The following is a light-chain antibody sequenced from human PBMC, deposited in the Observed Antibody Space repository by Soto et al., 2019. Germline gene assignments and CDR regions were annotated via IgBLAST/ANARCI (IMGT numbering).Light chain of an antibody. CDR3: QQYNSYGVT. J-gene: IGKJ2*01. Sequence: DIQMTQSPSTLSASLRDRVTITCRASQNIDSWLAWYQQKPGKPPKLLISKASTLESGVPSRFSGSGSGTDFTLTISSLQPDDFATYYCQQYNSYGVTFGQGTKLEMK. V-gene: IGKV1-5*03. CDR1: QNIDSW. CDR2: KAS.